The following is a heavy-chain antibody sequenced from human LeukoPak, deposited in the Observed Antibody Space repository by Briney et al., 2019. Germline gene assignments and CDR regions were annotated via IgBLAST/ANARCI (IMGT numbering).Heavy chain of an antibody. CDR3: ARGDPMTTVINGEFDY. CDR1: GGSISSYY. V-gene: IGHV4-4*07. CDR2: IYTSGST. J-gene: IGHJ4*02. D-gene: IGHD4-17*01. Sequence: SETLSLTCTVSGGSISSYYWSWIRQPAGKGLEWIGRIYTSGSTNYNPSLKSRVTMSVDTSKNQFSLKLSSMTAADTAVYYCARGDPMTTVINGEFDYWGQGTLVTVSS.